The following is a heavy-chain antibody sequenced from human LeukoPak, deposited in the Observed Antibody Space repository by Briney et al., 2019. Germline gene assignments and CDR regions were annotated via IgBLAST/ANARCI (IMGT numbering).Heavy chain of an antibody. V-gene: IGHV4-4*02. CDR3: ARDVFPYYGLLPGPNEAFDI. CDR1: GVSISSNYW. CDR2: IFHTGST. J-gene: IGHJ3*02. Sequence: SESLSLTCTVSGVSISSNYWWTGGRQPPGKGLEWFGEIFHTGSTNYNPSLKSRVTISVDKSTNLFSLHLTSVSAADTAVYYCARDVFPYYGLLPGPNEAFDIWGQGTRVTVSS. D-gene: IGHD3-9*01.